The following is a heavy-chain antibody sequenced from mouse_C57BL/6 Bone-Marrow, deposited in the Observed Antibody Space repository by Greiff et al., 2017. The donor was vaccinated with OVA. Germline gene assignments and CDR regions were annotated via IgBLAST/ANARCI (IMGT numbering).Heavy chain of an antibody. CDR1: GFTFSSYG. Sequence: EVQLVESGGDLVKPGGSLKLSCAASGFTFSSYGMSWVRQTPDKRLEWVATISSGGSYTYYPDSVKERFTISRDNAKNTLYLQMSSLKSEDTAMYYCARPIYYGDYVGFAYWGQGTLVTVSA. V-gene: IGHV5-6*01. D-gene: IGHD2-13*01. CDR3: ARPIYYGDYVGFAY. CDR2: ISSGGSYT. J-gene: IGHJ3*01.